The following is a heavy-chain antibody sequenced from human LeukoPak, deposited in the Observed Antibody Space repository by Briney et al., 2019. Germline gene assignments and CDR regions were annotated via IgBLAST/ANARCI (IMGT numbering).Heavy chain of an antibody. J-gene: IGHJ3*02. CDR3: AKVRSVAGPDAFDI. CDR1: GFTFDDYA. CDR2: ISWNSGSI. V-gene: IGHV3-9*01. D-gene: IGHD6-19*01. Sequence: GGSLRLSCAASGFTFDDYAMHWVRHAPGRGLEWVSGISWNSGSIGYADSVKGRFTISRDNAKNSLYLQMNSLRAEDTALYYCAKVRSVAGPDAFDIWGQGTMVTVSS.